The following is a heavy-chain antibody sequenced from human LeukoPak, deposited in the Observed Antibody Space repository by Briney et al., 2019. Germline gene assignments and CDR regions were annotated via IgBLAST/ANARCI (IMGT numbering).Heavy chain of an antibody. CDR2: IYSGGDT. Sequence: AGGSLRLSCAASGFTVSSNYMSWVRQAPGKGLEWVPVIYSGGDTYYADSVKGRFTISRDNSKNTLYLQMNSLRAEDTAVYYCARDKAYTYWYFDLWGRGTLVTVSS. D-gene: IGHD2-2*02. J-gene: IGHJ2*01. CDR1: GFTVSSNY. V-gene: IGHV3-53*01. CDR3: ARDKAYTYWYFDL.